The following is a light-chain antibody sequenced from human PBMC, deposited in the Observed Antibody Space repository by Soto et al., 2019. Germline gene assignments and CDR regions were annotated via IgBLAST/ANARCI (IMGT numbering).Light chain of an antibody. J-gene: IGLJ1*01. V-gene: IGLV2-14*03. CDR3: CAYSTSGTHV. Sequence: QSVLTQPASVSGSPGQSITFSCTGTSSDVGSYDYVSWHQQHPGKAPKLIIYDVNNRPSGVPSRFSGSKSGKTASLIISGLQTVDEADYYCCAYSTSGTHVFGTGTKLTVL. CDR2: DVN. CDR1: SSDVGSYDY.